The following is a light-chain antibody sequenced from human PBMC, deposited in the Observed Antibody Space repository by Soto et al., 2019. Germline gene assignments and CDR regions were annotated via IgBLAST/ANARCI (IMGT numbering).Light chain of an antibody. Sequence: DIQMTQSPSTLSASVGDRVTITCRASQSISSWLPWYQQKPGKAPKLLIYDASSLGSGVPSRFSGSGSGTEFSLTFSSLQPDEFATYYCQQYNSYSRTFGGGTKVEIK. CDR1: QSISSW. V-gene: IGKV1-5*01. CDR3: QQYNSYSRT. CDR2: DAS. J-gene: IGKJ4*01.